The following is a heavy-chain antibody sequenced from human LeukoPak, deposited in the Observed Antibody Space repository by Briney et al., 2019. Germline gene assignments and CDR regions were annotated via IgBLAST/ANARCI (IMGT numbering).Heavy chain of an antibody. CDR1: GYTFTGYY. J-gene: IGHJ4*02. CDR2: INPNSGGT. Sequence: ASVKVSCKSSGYTFTGYYMHWVRQAPGQGLEWMGWINPNSGGTNYAQKFQGRVTMTRDTSISTAYMELSRLRSDDTAVYYCAAQLRGGGSYYLPYWGQGTLVTVSS. V-gene: IGHV1-2*02. D-gene: IGHD1-26*01. CDR3: AAQLRGGGSYYLPY.